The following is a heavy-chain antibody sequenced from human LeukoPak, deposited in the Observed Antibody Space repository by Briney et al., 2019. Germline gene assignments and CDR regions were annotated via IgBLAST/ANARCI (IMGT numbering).Heavy chain of an antibody. J-gene: IGHJ1*01. D-gene: IGHD3-22*01. CDR2: IKTDGSGK. CDR3: ATYSSLNRREFQY. V-gene: IGHV3-7*01. Sequence: GGSLRLSCEGSGFTFSNYWMGWVRQAPGKGLQWVANIKTDGSGKYYVDSVKGRFTISRDNAKNSLYLQMNSLRAEDTAVHYCATYSSLNRREFQYWGQGTLLTVSS. CDR1: GFTFSNYW.